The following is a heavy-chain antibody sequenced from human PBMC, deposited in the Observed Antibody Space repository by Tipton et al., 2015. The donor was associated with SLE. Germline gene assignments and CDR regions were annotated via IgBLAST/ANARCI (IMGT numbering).Heavy chain of an antibody. D-gene: IGHD3-16*01. Sequence: TLSLTCTVSGGSMNIGVLYWGWIRQHPGKGLEWIGYISYSGSTYYNPPLKSRITISVDTSQNQFSLKLSSVTAADTAVYYCARFMISVGFDYWGQGTLVTVSS. V-gene: IGHV4-31*03. CDR3: ARFMISVGFDY. J-gene: IGHJ4*02. CDR2: ISYSGST. CDR1: GGSMNIGVLY.